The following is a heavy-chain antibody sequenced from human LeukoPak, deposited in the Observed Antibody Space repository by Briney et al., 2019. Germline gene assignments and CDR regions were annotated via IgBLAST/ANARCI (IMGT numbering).Heavy chain of an antibody. CDR1: GYTFTSYY. CDR3: ARDWGCSSTSCSVEGIYYYYMDV. J-gene: IGHJ6*03. CDR2: INPSGGST. D-gene: IGHD2-2*01. V-gene: IGHV1-46*01. Sequence: ASVKVFCKASGYTFTSYYMHWVRQHPGQGLEWMGIINPSGGSTSYAQKFQGRVTMTRDMSTSTAYMELRSLRSDDTAVYYCARDWGCSSTSCSVEGIYYYYMDVWGKGTTVTVSS.